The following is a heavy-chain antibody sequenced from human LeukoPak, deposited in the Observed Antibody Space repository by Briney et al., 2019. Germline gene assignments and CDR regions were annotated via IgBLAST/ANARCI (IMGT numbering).Heavy chain of an antibody. CDR3: ASNPRRAYWFDP. CDR2: ISYDGSNK. J-gene: IGHJ5*02. V-gene: IGHV3-30-3*01. Sequence: GESLRLSCAASGFTFSNYAMNWVRQAPGRGLEWVAVISYDGSNKYYADSVKGRFTISRDNSKNTLYVQMNSLRAEDTAVYYCASNPRRAYWFDPWGQGTLVTVSS. CDR1: GFTFSNYA. D-gene: IGHD6-6*01.